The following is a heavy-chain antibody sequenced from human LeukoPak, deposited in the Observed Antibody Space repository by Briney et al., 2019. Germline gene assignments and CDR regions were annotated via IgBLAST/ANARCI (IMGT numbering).Heavy chain of an antibody. V-gene: IGHV3-21*01. CDR3: ARDGLELRWFDP. CDR1: GFTFSSYS. CDR2: ISSSSSYI. J-gene: IGHJ5*02. D-gene: IGHD1-7*01. Sequence: PGGSLRLSCAASGFTFSSYSMNWVRQAPGKGLEWVSSISSSSSYIYYADSVKGRLTISRDNAKNSLYLQMNSLRAEDTAVYYCARDGLELRWFDPWGQGTLVTVSS.